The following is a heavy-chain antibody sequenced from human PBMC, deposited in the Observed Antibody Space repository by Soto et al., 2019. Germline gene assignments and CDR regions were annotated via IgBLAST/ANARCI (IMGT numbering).Heavy chain of an antibody. J-gene: IGHJ5*02. CDR3: ARERGPGSGYYPYWFDP. CDR1: GGTFSSYA. CDR2: IIPIFGTA. V-gene: IGHV1-69*12. Sequence: QVQLVQSGAEVKKPGSSVKVSCKASGGTFSSYAISWVRQAPGQGLEWMGEIIPIFGTANYAQKFQGRVAIHADESTCTADRELGSLRSEDTAVYDCARERGPGSGYYPYWFDPWGQGALVTVSS. D-gene: IGHD3-3*01.